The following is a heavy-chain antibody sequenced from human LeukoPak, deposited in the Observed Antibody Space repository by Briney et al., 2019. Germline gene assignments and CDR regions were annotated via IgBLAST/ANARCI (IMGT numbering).Heavy chain of an antibody. CDR2: TIPIFGTA. D-gene: IGHD2-15*01. V-gene: IGHV1-69*06. Sequence: GASVKVSCKASGGTFSSYAISWVRQAPGQGLEWMGGTIPIFGTANYAQKFQGRVTITADKSTSTAYMELSSLRSEDTAVYYCARACGSGAPRSIVVVVPFGYWGQGTLVTVSS. J-gene: IGHJ4*02. CDR3: ARACGSGAPRSIVVVVPFGY. CDR1: GGTFSSYA.